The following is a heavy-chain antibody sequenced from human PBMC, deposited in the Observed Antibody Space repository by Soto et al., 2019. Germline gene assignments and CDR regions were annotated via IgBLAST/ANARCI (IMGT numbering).Heavy chain of an antibody. D-gene: IGHD3-10*01. J-gene: IGHJ3*02. CDR2: ISAYNGNT. CDR1: DYTFTNFG. Sequence: GASVKVSCKASDYTFTNFGFSWVRQAPGQGLEWMGWISAYNGNTNYAQKLQGRVTMTTDTSPSTAYMELRSLRSDDTAVDYCARNTRVRGLSRDAFDIWGQGTMVTVS. V-gene: IGHV1-18*01. CDR3: ARNTRVRGLSRDAFDI.